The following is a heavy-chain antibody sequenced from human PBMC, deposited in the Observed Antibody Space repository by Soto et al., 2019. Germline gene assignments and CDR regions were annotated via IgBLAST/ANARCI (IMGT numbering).Heavy chain of an antibody. V-gene: IGHV4-31*03. Sequence: PLETLSLTCTVSGGSISSAGHYWSWIRQHPGKGLEWIGYIYHSGSTYYNPSLKSRLTISVDTSKSQFSLKLSSVTAADTAMYYCARKRTTEFDPWGQGTPVTVSS. CDR1: GGSISSAGHY. J-gene: IGHJ5*02. CDR3: ARKRTTEFDP. D-gene: IGHD4-4*01. CDR2: IYHSGST.